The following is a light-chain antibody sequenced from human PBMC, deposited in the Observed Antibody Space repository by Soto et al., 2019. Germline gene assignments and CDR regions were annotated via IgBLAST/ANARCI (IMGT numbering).Light chain of an antibody. CDR3: AACDDSLNGVV. J-gene: IGLJ2*01. CDR2: SNN. CDR1: SSNIGSNT. Sequence: QSVLTQPPSASGTPGQRVTISCSGSSSNIGSNTVNWYQQLPGTATKLLIYSNNQRPSGVPDRFSGSKSGTSPSLAISGLQSEDEADYYCAACDDSLNGVVFGGGTKLTVL. V-gene: IGLV1-44*01.